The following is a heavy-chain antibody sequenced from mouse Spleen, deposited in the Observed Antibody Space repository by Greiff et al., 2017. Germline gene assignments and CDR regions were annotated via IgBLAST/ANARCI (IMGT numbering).Heavy chain of an antibody. D-gene: IGHD4-1*02. V-gene: IGHV1-69*01. CDR1: GYTFTSYW. Sequence: QVQLQQPGAELVMPGASVKLSCKASGYTFTSYWMHWVKQRPGQGLEWIGEIDPSDSYTNYNQKFKGKATLTVDKSSSTAYMQLSSLTSEDSAVYYCATNWDRFAYWGQGTLVTVSA. J-gene: IGHJ3*01. CDR3: ATNWDRFAY. CDR2: IDPSDSYT.